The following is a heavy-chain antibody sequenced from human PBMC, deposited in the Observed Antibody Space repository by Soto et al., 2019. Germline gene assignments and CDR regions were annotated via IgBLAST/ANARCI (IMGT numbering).Heavy chain of an antibody. CDR3: ARGEQYSGRIFDY. V-gene: IGHV6-1*01. J-gene: IGHJ4*01. CDR2: TYYRSKWYY. CDR1: GDSVSSNSAG. D-gene: IGHD1-26*01. Sequence: PSETLSLTCAITGDSVSSNSAGWSWVRQSPSRGLEWLGRTYYRSKWYYEYAVSVRGRITINPDTSKNQYSLQLNSVTPEDTAVYFCARGEQYSGRIFDYWGQGTLVTISS.